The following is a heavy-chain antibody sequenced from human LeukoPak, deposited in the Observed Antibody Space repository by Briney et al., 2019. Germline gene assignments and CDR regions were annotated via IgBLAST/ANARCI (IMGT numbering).Heavy chain of an antibody. D-gene: IGHD3-10*01. CDR3: ARGRSSMVRGYYYYYMDV. V-gene: IGHV4-39*07. CDR2: MYYRGST. J-gene: IGHJ6*03. Sequence: SETLSLTCTVSGGSISSSSHYWGWIRQPPGKGLEWIGSMYYRGSTYHNPSLKSRVTISVDTSKNQFSLKLSSVTAADTAVYYCARGRSSMVRGYYYYYMDVWGKGTTVTISS. CDR1: GGSISSSSHY.